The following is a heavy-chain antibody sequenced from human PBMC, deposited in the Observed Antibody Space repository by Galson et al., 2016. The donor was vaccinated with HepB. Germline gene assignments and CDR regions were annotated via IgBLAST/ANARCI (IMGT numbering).Heavy chain of an antibody. CDR1: GFSLSTSGVG. Sequence: PALVKPPQTLTLTCTFSGFSLSTSGVGVGWIRQPPGKALESLALIFWDDDKRYSPPLKSRLTITKDTSKNQVVLTMNNMDPVDTATSYCAHRRASYGDYEDWGQGTRITVSS. V-gene: IGHV2-5*02. D-gene: IGHD4-17*01. CDR2: IFWDDDK. CDR3: AHRRASYGDYED. J-gene: IGHJ4*02.